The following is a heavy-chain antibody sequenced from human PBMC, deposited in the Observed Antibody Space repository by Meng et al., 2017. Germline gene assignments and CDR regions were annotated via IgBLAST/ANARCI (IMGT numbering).Heavy chain of an antibody. D-gene: IGHD3-10*01. CDR1: GGSISSYY. V-gene: IGHV4-59*01. CDR3: ARGYYGSGSYYNPLDY. CDR2: IYYSGST. J-gene: IGHJ4*02. Sequence: SETLSLTCTVSGGSISSYYWSWIRQPPGKALEWIGYIYYSGSTNYNPSLKSRVTISVDTSKNQFSLKLSSVTAADTAVYYCARGYYGSGSYYNPLDYWGQGTLVTVSS.